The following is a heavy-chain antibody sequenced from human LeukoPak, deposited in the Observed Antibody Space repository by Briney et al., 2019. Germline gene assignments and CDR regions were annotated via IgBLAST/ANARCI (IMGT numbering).Heavy chain of an antibody. CDR3: AKSPDYYYSYMDV. CDR1: GASISSSC. D-gene: IGHD1-14*01. CDR2: TYYSGIT. V-gene: IGHV4-59*01. J-gene: IGHJ6*03. Sequence: PSETLSLTCTVSGASISSSCWSWIRQPPGKGLEWIGYTYYSGITNYNPSLKSRVTISVDTSKNQFSLKLSSVTAADTAVYYCAKSPDYYYSYMDVWGKGTTVTVSS.